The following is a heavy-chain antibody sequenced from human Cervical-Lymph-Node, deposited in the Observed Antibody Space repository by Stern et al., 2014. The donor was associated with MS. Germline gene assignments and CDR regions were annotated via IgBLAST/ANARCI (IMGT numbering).Heavy chain of an antibody. J-gene: IGHJ6*02. CDR2: IVPNFGTT. Sequence: QVQLVQSGAEVKKPGSSVKVSCKASGGTFSIYGFNWVRQAPGQGLEWVGGIVPNFGTTNLAQKVKGRVTITADRAANTVYMELSRLRSDDTAVYYCAKARTLYYINYDMDVWGQGTTVTVSS. D-gene: IGHD3-10*01. CDR3: AKARTLYYINYDMDV. CDR1: GGTFSIYG. V-gene: IGHV1-69*06.